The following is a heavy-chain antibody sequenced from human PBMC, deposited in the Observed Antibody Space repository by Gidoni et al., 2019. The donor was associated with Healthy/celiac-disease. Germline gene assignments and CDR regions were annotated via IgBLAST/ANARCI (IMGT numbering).Heavy chain of an antibody. CDR2: ISYDGSNK. D-gene: IGHD2-2*01. CDR1: GFTFRSSA. J-gene: IGHJ6*03. V-gene: IGHV3-30-3*01. Sequence: QVQLVESGGGVVQPGRSLRLSCAASGFTFRSSAMHWVRQAPGKGLEWVAVISYDGSNKYYADSVKGRFTISRDNSKNTLYLQMNSLRAEDTAVYYCARDGSGTRLYYYYYMDVWGKGTTVTVSS. CDR3: ARDGSGTRLYYYYYMDV.